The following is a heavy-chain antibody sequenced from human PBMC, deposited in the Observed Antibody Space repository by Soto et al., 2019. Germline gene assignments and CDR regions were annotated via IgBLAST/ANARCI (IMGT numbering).Heavy chain of an antibody. Sequence: CGSLRLSCASSGVSFSIWRMNVVRQAPGKGLEWVSYISTSSSTKYYADSVKGRFTISRDNAKNSLYLQMHSLRDEDTAVYYCARGSDGYHFGAVYLRKGTPVTGSS. CDR3: ARGSDGYHFGAVY. CDR2: ISTSSSTK. D-gene: IGHD2-21*01. V-gene: IGHV3-48*02. CDR1: GVSFSIWR. J-gene: IGHJ4*02.